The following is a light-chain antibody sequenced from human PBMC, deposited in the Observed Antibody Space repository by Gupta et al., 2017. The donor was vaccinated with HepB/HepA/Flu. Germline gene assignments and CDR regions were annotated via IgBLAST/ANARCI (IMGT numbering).Light chain of an antibody. Sequence: DIVNTESPDSLPMSLVYRATFNRKSSQSVLYSPSIFNYLAWYQKKPGQPPKLLIRWASTRESGVPERFSGSGSGTDFTLTISRLQAEDVAVYYCLQYYSYPLTFGGGTKVDI. V-gene: IGKV4-1*01. CDR2: WAS. J-gene: IGKJ4*01. CDR3: LQYYSYPLT. CDR1: QSVLYSPSIFNY.